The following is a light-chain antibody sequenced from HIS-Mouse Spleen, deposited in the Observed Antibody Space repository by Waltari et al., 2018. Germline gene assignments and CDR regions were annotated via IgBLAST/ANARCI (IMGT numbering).Light chain of an antibody. CDR2: EVS. V-gene: IGLV2-14*01. CDR3: SSYTSSSTVV. Sequence: QSALTQLPSVSGPPGQSIPIPGPGPTSHVGGTNYVPWYQQHPGKAPKLMIYEVSNRPSGVSNRFSGSKSGNTASLTISGLQAEDEADYYCSSYTSSSTVVFGGGTKLTVL. J-gene: IGLJ2*01. CDR1: TSHVGGTNY.